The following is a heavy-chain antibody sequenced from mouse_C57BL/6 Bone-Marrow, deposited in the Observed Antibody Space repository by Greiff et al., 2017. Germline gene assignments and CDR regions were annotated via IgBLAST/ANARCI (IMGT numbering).Heavy chain of an antibody. CDR2: IYPGDGDI. V-gene: IGHV1-82*01. CDR1: GYAFSSSW. CDR3: ANYYYGSSWYFDI. J-gene: IGHJ1*03. D-gene: IGHD1-1*01. Sequence: QVQLQQSGPELVKPGASVKISCTASGYAFSSSWMNWVKQRPGKGLEWIGWIYPGDGDINYNGKFKGKSTLTADKSSSTAYMQLSSLTSEDSAVCFCANYYYGSSWYFDIWGTGTTVTVSS.